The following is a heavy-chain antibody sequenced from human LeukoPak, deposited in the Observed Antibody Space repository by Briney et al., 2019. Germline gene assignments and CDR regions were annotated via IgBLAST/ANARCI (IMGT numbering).Heavy chain of an antibody. CDR2: INHSGST. D-gene: IGHD3-10*02. CDR3: ARQYFLILSLYYFDY. V-gene: IGHV4-34*01. Sequence: SETLSLTCAVHGGSFSGYYWSWIRQPPGKGLEWIGDINHSGSTNYNPSLKSRVTISVDTSKNQFSLKLSSVTAADTAVYYCARQYFLILSLYYFDYWGQGTLVTVSS. CDR1: GGSFSGYY. J-gene: IGHJ4*02.